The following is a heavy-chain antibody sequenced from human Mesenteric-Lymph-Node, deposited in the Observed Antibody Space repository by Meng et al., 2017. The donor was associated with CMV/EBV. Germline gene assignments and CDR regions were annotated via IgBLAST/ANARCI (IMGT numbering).Heavy chain of an antibody. Sequence: GESLKISCAASGFTFSSYAMHWVRQAPGKGLEWVAVISYDGSNKYYADSVKGRFTISRDNSQNTLYLQMNSLRAEDTALYYCARDLAAAGGMDVWGQGTTVTVSS. CDR3: ARDLAAAGGMDV. V-gene: IGHV3-30*04. CDR1: GFTFSSYA. D-gene: IGHD6-13*01. CDR2: ISYDGSNK. J-gene: IGHJ6*02.